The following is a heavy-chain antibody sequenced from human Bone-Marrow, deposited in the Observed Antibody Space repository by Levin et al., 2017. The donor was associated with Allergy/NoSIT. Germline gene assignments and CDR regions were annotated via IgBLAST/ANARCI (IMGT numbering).Heavy chain of an antibody. D-gene: IGHD6-19*01. CDR3: ARDIPVPGASFDY. J-gene: IGHJ4*02. V-gene: IGHV4-39*02. CDR1: GDSISSNYY. CDR2: ITYSGHT. Sequence: SQTLSLTCIVSGDSISSNYYWGWIRQPPGKGLEWIASITYSGHTYYNPSLKSRLTMSVDTSKNHFSLKLSSVTAADTALYYCARDIPVPGASFDYWGQGTLVTVSS.